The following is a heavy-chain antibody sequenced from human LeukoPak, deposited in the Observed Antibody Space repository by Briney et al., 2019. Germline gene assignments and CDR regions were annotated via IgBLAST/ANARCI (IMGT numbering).Heavy chain of an antibody. CDR1: GFTFSSYA. V-gene: IGHV3-30-3*02. D-gene: IGHD3-3*01. CDR3: AKSLSNYYDFWSGYSYYFDY. J-gene: IGHJ4*02. Sequence: GGSLRLSCAASGFTFSSYAMHWVRQAPGKGLEWVAVISYDGSNKYYADSVKGRFTISRDNSKNTLYLQMNSLRAEDTAVYYCAKSLSNYYDFWSGYSYYFDYWGQGTLVTVSS. CDR2: ISYDGSNK.